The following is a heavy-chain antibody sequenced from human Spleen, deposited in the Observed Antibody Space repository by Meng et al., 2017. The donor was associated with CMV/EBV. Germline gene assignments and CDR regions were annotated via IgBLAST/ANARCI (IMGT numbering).Heavy chain of an antibody. CDR1: GYTFTTYG. Sequence: SCKSSGYTFTTYGISWVRQAPGQGLEWMGWISTYNGNTNYAQKFQGRVTMTTDTSTSTAYMELGSLRSDDTAMYFCARDMTAAPLDYWGQGTLVTVSS. CDR2: ISTYNGNT. D-gene: IGHD2-21*02. CDR3: ARDMTAAPLDY. J-gene: IGHJ4*02. V-gene: IGHV1-18*01.